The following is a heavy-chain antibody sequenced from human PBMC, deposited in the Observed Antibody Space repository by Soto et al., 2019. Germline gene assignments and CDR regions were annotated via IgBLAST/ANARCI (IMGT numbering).Heavy chain of an antibody. D-gene: IGHD6-13*01. CDR2: VYYSGST. V-gene: IGHV4-59*08. Sequence: ASETLSLTCTVSSGSINSNYWSWIRQPPGKGLEWIGYVYYSGSTNYNPSLKSRVTISVDTSKNQFSLKVSSVTAADTAVYYCLYSSSWYYFDYWGQGMLVTVS. J-gene: IGHJ4*02. CDR3: LYSSSWYYFDY. CDR1: SGSINSNY.